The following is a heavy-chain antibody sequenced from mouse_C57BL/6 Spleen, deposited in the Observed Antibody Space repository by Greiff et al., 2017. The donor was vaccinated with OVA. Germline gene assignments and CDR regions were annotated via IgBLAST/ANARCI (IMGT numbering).Heavy chain of an antibody. CDR3: ARDYDYEN. Sequence: VKLQESGPELVKPGASVKISCKASGYAFSSSWMNWVKQRPGKGLEWIGRIYPGDGDTNYNGKFKGKATLTADKSSSTAYMQLSSLTSEDSAVYFCARDYDYENWGQGTTLTVSS. J-gene: IGHJ2*01. D-gene: IGHD2-4*01. V-gene: IGHV1-82*01. CDR1: GYAFSSSW. CDR2: IYPGDGDT.